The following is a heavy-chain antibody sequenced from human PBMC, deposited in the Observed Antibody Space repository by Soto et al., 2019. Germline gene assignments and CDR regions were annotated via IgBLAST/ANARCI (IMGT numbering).Heavy chain of an antibody. D-gene: IGHD3-3*01. J-gene: IGHJ6*02. V-gene: IGHV3-23*01. CDR2: ISGSDGKT. Sequence: GGSLRLSCAASGFSFGSYALSWVRQAPGKGLEWVSTISGSDGKTFYADSVKGRFSISRDNSKNTLYLQMNSLRAEDTAVYYCAKDGRNYDFWSGYSGGMDVWGQGTTVTVSS. CDR3: AKDGRNYDFWSGYSGGMDV. CDR1: GFSFGSYA.